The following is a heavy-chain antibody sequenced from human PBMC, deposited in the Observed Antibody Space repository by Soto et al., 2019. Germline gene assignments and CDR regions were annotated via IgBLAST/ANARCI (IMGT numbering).Heavy chain of an antibody. D-gene: IGHD1-26*01. CDR3: EVWVDPNSLDP. V-gene: IGHV3-53*01. J-gene: IGHJ5*02. CDR2: MFAAGGT. CDR1: GFTVSNNY. Sequence: PGGSLRLSCAASGFTVSNNYMSWVRQAPGKGLEWVSAMFAAGGTFYADSVKGRFTISRDNSKNTVFLQMNSLRAEDTAVYYCEVWVDPNSLDPWGQGT.